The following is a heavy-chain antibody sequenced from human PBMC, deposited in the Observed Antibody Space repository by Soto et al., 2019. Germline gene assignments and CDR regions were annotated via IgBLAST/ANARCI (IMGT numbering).Heavy chain of an antibody. J-gene: IGHJ4*02. V-gene: IGHV3-7*01. D-gene: IGHD3-10*01. CDR3: ARAYSYYYGSGSYIDY. CDR2: IKQDGSEK. CDR1: GFTFSSYW. Sequence: PGGSLRLSCSAPGFTFSSYWMSWVRQAPGKGLEWVAHIKQDGSEKYYVDSVKGRFTISRDNAKNSLYLQMNSLRAEDTAVYYCARAYSYYYGSGSYIDYWGQGTLVTVSS.